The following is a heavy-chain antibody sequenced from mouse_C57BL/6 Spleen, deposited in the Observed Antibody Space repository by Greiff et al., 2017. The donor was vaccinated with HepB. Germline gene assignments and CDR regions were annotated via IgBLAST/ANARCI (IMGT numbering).Heavy chain of an antibody. CDR3: ARAYYYGSSYDAWFAY. CDR2: IYPRSGNT. D-gene: IGHD1-1*01. J-gene: IGHJ3*01. CDR1: GYTFTSYG. V-gene: IGHV1-81*01. Sequence: VKLQQSGAELARPGASVKLSCKASGYTFTSYGISWVKQRTGQGLEWIGEIYPRSGNTYYNEKFKGKATLTADKSSSTAYMELRSLTSEDSAVYFCARAYYYGSSYDAWFAYWGQGTLVTVSA.